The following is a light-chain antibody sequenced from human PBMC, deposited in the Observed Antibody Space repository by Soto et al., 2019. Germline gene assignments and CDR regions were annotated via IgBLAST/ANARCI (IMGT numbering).Light chain of an antibody. J-gene: IGKJ2*01. CDR2: GTS. CDR3: QQHGGSPPYT. Sequence: EVVLTQSPGTLPLSPGDRATVSCRASQTVHSSFFAWYQQKGGQAPRLLLYGTSNRAAGIPDRFSGHGSGTDFTLTIDGLEPEDFAMYFCQQHGGSPPYTFGRGTRVEI. V-gene: IGKV3-20*01. CDR1: QTVHSSF.